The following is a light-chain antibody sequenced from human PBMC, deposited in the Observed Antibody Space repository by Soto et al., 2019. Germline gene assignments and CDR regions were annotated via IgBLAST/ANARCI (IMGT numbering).Light chain of an antibody. CDR1: SSDVGAYEY. J-gene: IGLJ1*01. Sequence: QPALTQPASVSGSPGQSITISCTGTSSDVGAYEYVSWYQQHPGKAPKLLIYDVSNRPSGVSTRFSGSKSGNTASLTISGLQAEDEGDYYCTSYTTRRLYVFGSGTKVTVL. CDR2: DVS. CDR3: TSYTTRRLYV. V-gene: IGLV2-14*03.